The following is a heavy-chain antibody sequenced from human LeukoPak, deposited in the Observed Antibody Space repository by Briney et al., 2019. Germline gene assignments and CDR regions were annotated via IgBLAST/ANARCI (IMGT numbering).Heavy chain of an antibody. D-gene: IGHD5-18*01. CDR3: ARSWIQLWLLNY. J-gene: IGHJ4*02. Sequence: GTLRLSCAASGFTFSSYGMSWVRQPPGKGLEWIGEIYHSGSTNYNPSLKSRVTISVDKSKNQFSLKLSSVTAADTAVYYCARSWIQLWLLNYWGQGTLVTVSS. CDR1: GFTFSSYGM. CDR2: IYHSGST. V-gene: IGHV4-4*02.